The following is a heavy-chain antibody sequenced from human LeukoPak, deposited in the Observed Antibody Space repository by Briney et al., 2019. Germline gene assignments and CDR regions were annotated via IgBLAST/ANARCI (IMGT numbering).Heavy chain of an antibody. Sequence: GGSLRLSCAASGFTVSSNYMSWVRQAPGRGLEWVSVIYSGGSTYYADSVKGRFTISRDNSKNTLYLQMNSLRAEDTAVYYCARGESSGWPFDYWGQGTLVTVSS. CDR2: IYSGGST. CDR1: GFTVSSNY. CDR3: ARGESSGWPFDY. D-gene: IGHD6-19*01. J-gene: IGHJ4*02. V-gene: IGHV3-53*01.